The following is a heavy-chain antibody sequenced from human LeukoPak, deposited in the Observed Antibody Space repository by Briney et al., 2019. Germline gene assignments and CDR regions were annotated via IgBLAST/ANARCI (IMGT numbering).Heavy chain of an antibody. D-gene: IGHD2-21*01. CDR2: IYHSGST. Sequence: PSETLSLTCTVSGYSISSGYYWGWIRQPPGKGLEWIGSIYHSGSTYYNPSLKSRVTISVDTSKNQFSLKLSSVTAADTAVYYCAREAYAIPDYWGQGTLVTVSS. CDR3: AREAYAIPDY. V-gene: IGHV4-38-2*02. CDR1: GYSISSGYY. J-gene: IGHJ4*02.